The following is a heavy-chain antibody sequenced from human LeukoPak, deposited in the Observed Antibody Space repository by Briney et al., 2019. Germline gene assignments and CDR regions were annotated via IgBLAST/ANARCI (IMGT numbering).Heavy chain of an antibody. D-gene: IGHD3-10*01. CDR1: GGSISSGDYY. J-gene: IGHJ6*02. V-gene: IGHV4-30-4*01. Sequence: SETLSLTCTVSGGSISSGDYYWSWIRQPPGKGLEWIGYIYYSGSTYYNPSLKSRVTISVDTSKNQFSLKLSSVTAADTAVYYCARGGYYGPGSVPTNYYYYYGMDVWGQGTTVTVSS. CDR2: IYYSGST. CDR3: ARGGYYGPGSVPTNYYYYYGMDV.